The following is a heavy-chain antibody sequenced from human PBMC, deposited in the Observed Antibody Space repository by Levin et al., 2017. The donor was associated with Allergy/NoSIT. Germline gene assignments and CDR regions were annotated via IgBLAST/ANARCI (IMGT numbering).Heavy chain of an antibody. J-gene: IGHJ6*02. CDR3: ARDQVYYYGMDV. V-gene: IGHV3-21*06. Sequence: GGSLRLSCAASGFSFSSYNLNWVRQAPGKGLEWVSSISSSSSYTYYADSVKGRFTISRDNAENSLFLQMNSLRAEDTAVYYCARDQVYYYGMDVWGQGTTVTVSS. CDR1: GFSFSSYN. CDR2: ISSSSSYT.